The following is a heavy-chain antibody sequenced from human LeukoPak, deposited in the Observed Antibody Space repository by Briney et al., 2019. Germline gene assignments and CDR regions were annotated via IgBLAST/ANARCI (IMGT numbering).Heavy chain of an antibody. CDR1: GYTFTGYY. Sequence: SVKVSCKASGYTFTGYYMHWVRQAPGQGLEWMGGIIPIFGTANYAQKFQGRVTITADESTSTAYMELSSLRSEDTAVYYCAREGRYDSSGYYYKDWFDPWGQGTLVTVSS. J-gene: IGHJ5*02. D-gene: IGHD3-22*01. CDR3: AREGRYDSSGYYYKDWFDP. V-gene: IGHV1-69*13. CDR2: IIPIFGTA.